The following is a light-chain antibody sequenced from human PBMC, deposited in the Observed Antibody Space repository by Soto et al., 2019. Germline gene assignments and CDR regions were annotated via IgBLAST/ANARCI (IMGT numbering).Light chain of an antibody. J-gene: IGKJ2*01. V-gene: IGKV4-1*01. CDR3: QQYYSTMYT. CDR1: QSVLYSSNNRDS. Sequence: DIVMTQSPDSLAVSLGERATINCKSSQSVLYSSNNRDSLVWYQQKPGLPPKLLIYWASIRASGVPDRFSGGGSGTDFTLTISSLQAEDVAVYYCQQYYSTMYTFGQGTKLEIK. CDR2: WAS.